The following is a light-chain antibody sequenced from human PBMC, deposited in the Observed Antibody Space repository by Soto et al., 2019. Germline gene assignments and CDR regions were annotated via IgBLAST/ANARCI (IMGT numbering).Light chain of an antibody. CDR3: SAYTDRSNLV. CDR1: MRDVGAYNL. Sequence: QSALTQPASVSGSAGQSITISCSGTMRDVGAYNLVSWYQQHPGTAPKLIIYEVRNRPSGISSRFSGSRSGNTASLTISGLQSEDEGAYYCSAYTDRSNLVLGGGTKLTVL. V-gene: IGLV2-14*01. J-gene: IGLJ3*02. CDR2: EVR.